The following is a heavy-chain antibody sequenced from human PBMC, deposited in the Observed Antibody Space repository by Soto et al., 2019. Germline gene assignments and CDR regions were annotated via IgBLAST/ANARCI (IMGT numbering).Heavy chain of an antibody. CDR2: ISVSGGNT. Sequence: PGGSLRLSCAASGFTFSSYAMNWVRQAPGKGLEWVSGISVSGGNTYYADSVKGRFTISRDNSKNTLYLQMNSLRAEDTAVYYCAKEPPARGGGWFDPWGQGTLVTVSS. J-gene: IGHJ5*02. D-gene: IGHD3-16*01. CDR3: AKEPPARGGGWFDP. CDR1: GFTFSSYA. V-gene: IGHV3-23*01.